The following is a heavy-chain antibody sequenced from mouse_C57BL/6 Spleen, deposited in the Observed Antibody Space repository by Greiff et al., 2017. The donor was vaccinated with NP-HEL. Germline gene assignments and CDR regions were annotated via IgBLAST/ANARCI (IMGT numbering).Heavy chain of an antibody. Sequence: EVMLVESGGGLVKPGGSLKLSCAASGFTFSDYGMHWVRQAPEKGLEWVAYISSGSSTIYYADTVKGRFTISRDNAKNTLFLQMTSLRSEDTAMYYCARKDGGYYGYFDVWGTGTTVTVSS. D-gene: IGHD1-1*02. V-gene: IGHV5-17*01. CDR1: GFTFSDYG. CDR3: ARKDGGYYGYFDV. CDR2: ISSGSSTI. J-gene: IGHJ1*03.